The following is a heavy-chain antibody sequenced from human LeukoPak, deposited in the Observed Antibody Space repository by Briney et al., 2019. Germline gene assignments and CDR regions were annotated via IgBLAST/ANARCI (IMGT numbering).Heavy chain of an antibody. V-gene: IGHV4-34*01. CDR1: GGSFSGYY. Sequence: PSETLSLTCAVYGGSFSGYYWSWIRQPPGKGLEWIGEFNHSGSTNYNPSLKSRVTISVDTSKNQFSLKLSSVTAADTAVYYCARGRSDSNYAGRKGRSGPNYYYMDVWGKGTTVTVSS. J-gene: IGHJ6*03. CDR2: FNHSGST. CDR3: ARGRSDSNYAGRKGRSGPNYYYMDV. D-gene: IGHD4-11*01.